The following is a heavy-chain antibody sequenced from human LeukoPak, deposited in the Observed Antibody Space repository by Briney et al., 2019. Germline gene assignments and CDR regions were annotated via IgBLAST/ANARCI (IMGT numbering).Heavy chain of an antibody. CDR2: IDPSDSYT. Sequence: GESLKISCKGSGYSFTSYWISWVRQMPGKGLEWMGRIDPSDSYTNYSPSFQGHVTISADKSISTAYLQWSSLKASDTAIYYCARHRYSGYDEGALYYFDYWGQGTLVTVSS. V-gene: IGHV5-10-1*01. D-gene: IGHD5-12*01. J-gene: IGHJ4*02. CDR3: ARHRYSGYDEGALYYFDY. CDR1: GYSFTSYW.